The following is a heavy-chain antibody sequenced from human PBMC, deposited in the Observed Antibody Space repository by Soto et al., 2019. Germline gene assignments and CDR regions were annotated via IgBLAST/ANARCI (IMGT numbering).Heavy chain of an antibody. CDR2: IYHSGST. D-gene: IGHD1-26*01. CDR1: GGSISSSNW. J-gene: IGHJ4*02. CDR3: ARSFSGSYAAFEY. V-gene: IGHV4-4*02. Sequence: TSESLSLTCAVSGGSISSSNWWSWVRQPPGKGLEWIGEIYHSGSTNYNPSLKSRVTISVDKSKNQFSLKLSSVTAADTAVYYCARSFSGSYAAFEYWGQGTLVTVSS.